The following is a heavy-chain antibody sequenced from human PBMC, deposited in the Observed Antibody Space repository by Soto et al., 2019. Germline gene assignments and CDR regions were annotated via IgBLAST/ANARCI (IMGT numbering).Heavy chain of an antibody. Sequence: PGGSLRLSCAASGFTFSSYGMHWVRQAPGKGLEWMAIISYDGSNKYYADSVKGRFTISRDNSKNTLYLQMNSLRVEDTAVYYCATDYYDSSGYIPLDYWGQGTLVTVSS. CDR3: ATDYYDSSGYIPLDY. CDR2: ISYDGSNK. D-gene: IGHD3-22*01. CDR1: GFTFSSYG. V-gene: IGHV3-30*03. J-gene: IGHJ4*02.